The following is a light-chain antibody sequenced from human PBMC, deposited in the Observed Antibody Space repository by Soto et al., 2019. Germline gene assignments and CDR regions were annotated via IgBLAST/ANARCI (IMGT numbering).Light chain of an antibody. CDR3: SSYAGTHIV. V-gene: IGLV2-8*01. Sequence: ALAQPPPPAGAPGPAVTLSCTGTRIDVGVYNSVSWYQQHPAQAPKLMIYDVSKRPSGVPDRFSGSKSGNTASLTVSGLQAEDEADYYCSSYAGTHIVFGTGTKVTVL. CDR1: RIDVGVYNS. CDR2: DVS. J-gene: IGLJ1*01.